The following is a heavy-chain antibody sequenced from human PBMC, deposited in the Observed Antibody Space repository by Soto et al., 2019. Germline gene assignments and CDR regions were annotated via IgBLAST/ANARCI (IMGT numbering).Heavy chain of an antibody. D-gene: IGHD6-13*01. J-gene: IGHJ6*02. CDR3: AKHLDSGWAAAGERDYYYYGMDV. CDR1: GFTFSSYA. Sequence: PGGSLRLSCAASGFTFSSYAMTWVRQAPGRGLEWVSAISGSGSPTYYADSVKGRFTISRDNSKNTLYLQMNSLRAEDTAVYYCAKHLDSGWAAAGERDYYYYGMDVWGQGTTVTVSS. CDR2: ISGSGSPT. V-gene: IGHV3-23*01.